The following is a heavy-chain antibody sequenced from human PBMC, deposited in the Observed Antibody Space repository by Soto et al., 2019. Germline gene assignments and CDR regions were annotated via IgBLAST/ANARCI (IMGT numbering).Heavy chain of an antibody. CDR2: IYYSGST. CDR3: ARGYCSTSSCYEFDS. J-gene: IGHJ4*02. Sequence: TLSLTCTVSGVSISTYYWNWIRQPPGKGLEWIGSIYYSGSTNYSPSLKSRVSISIDTSKKQFSLKVSSVTAADTAMYYCARGYCSTSSCYEFDSWGQGTLVTVSS. CDR1: GVSISTYY. D-gene: IGHD2-2*01. V-gene: IGHV4-59*01.